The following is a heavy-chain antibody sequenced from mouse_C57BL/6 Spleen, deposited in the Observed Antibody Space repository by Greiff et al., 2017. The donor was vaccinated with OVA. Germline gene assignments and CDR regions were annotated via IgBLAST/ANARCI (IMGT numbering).Heavy chain of an antibody. CDR1: GYAFSSYW. V-gene: IGHV1-80*01. J-gene: IGHJ2*01. Sequence: VQLQQSGAELVKPGASVKISCKASGYAFSSYWMNWVKQRPGKGLEWIGQIYPGDGDTNYNGKFKGKATLTADKSSSTAYMQLSSLTSEDSAVYFCARLEIYYGNYFDYWGQGTTLTVST. CDR3: ARLEIYYGNYFDY. CDR2: IYPGDGDT. D-gene: IGHD2-1*01.